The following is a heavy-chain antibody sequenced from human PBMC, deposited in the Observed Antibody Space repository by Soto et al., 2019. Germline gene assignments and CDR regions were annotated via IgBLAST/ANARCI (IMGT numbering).Heavy chain of an antibody. D-gene: IGHD6-19*01. Sequence: GGSLRLSCAASGFIFSSYSMHWVRQAPGKGLEWVAVISYDETNKYYADSVKGRFTISRDKSKNTLYLQMNSLRPEDTAVYFCARDLIRGMAGPFDYWGQGTLVTSPQ. V-gene: IGHV3-30-3*01. CDR3: ARDLIRGMAGPFDY. CDR2: ISYDETNK. CDR1: GFIFSSYS. J-gene: IGHJ4*02.